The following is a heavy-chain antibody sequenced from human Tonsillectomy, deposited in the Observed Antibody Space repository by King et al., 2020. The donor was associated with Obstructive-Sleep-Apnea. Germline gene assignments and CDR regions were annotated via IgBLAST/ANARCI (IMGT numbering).Heavy chain of an antibody. CDR2: IFYSGST. Sequence: QLQESGPGLVKPSETLSLTCTVSGGSISSSSYYWAWIRQPPGKGLEWIGSIFYSGSTYYNPSLKSRVTISVDTSKNQFSLKLSSVTAADTAVYYCVRVCTSCNWGLDAFDIWGQGTMVSVSS. CDR1: GGSISSSSYY. CDR3: VRVCTSCNWGLDAFDI. V-gene: IGHV4-39*07. J-gene: IGHJ3*02. D-gene: IGHD2-2*01.